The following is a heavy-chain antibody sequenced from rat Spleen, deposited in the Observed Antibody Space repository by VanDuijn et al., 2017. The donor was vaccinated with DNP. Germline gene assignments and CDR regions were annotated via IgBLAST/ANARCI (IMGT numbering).Heavy chain of an antibody. V-gene: IGHV5-7*01. J-gene: IGHJ2*01. CDR2: INYDGSNT. D-gene: IGHD1-4*01. Sequence: EVQLVESGGDLVQPGRSLKLSCAASGFTFSDHNMAWVRQAPKKGLEWVATINYDGSNTYYRDSVKGRFTISRDNAKSTLYLQMDSLRSEDTATYYGASRPPPTRGPFDYWGQGVLVTVSS. CDR1: GFTFSDHN. CDR3: ASRPPPTRGPFDY.